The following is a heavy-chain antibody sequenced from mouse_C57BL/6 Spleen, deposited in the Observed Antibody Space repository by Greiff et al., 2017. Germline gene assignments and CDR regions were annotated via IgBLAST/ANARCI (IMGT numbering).Heavy chain of an antibody. Sequence: EVKLQESGGGLVQPGGSLSLSCAASGFTFTDYYMSWVRQPPGKALEWLGFIRNKANGYTTEYSASVKGRFTISRDNSQSILYLQMNALRAEDSATYYCARLYGNYVWYFEVWGTGTTVTVSS. CDR3: ARLYGNYVWYFEV. J-gene: IGHJ1*03. CDR2: IRNKANGYTT. V-gene: IGHV7-3*01. D-gene: IGHD2-1*01. CDR1: GFTFTDYY.